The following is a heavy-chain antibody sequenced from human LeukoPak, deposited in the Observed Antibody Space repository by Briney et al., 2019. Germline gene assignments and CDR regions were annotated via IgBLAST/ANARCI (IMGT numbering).Heavy chain of an antibody. CDR3: ARNQGVVAWRAHMDV. CDR2: IYYSGST. J-gene: IGHJ6*03. CDR1: GGSISSYY. D-gene: IGHD3-3*01. Sequence: PSETLSLTCTVSGGSISSYYWSWIRQPPGKGLEWIGYIYYSGSTNYNPSLKSRVTISVDTSKNQFSLKLSSVTAADTAVYYCARNQGVVAWRAHMDVWGKGSTVTVSS. V-gene: IGHV4-59*01.